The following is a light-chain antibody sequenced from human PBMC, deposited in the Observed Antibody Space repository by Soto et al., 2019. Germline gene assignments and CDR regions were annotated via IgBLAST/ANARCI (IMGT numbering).Light chain of an antibody. CDR2: AAS. J-gene: IGKJ1*01. CDR1: QSITSY. CDR3: QQSYTTPWT. V-gene: IGKV1-39*01. Sequence: DIQMTQSPSSLSASVGDRVTITCLACQSITSYLNWYQQKPGKAPQLLIYAASSLQSRVPSRFSGSGSGTDFTLTISRLQPEDFATYFCQQSYTTPWTFGQGTKVEVK.